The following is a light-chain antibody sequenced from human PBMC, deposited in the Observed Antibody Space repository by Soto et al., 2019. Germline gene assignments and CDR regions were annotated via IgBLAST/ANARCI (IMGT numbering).Light chain of an antibody. J-gene: IGKJ1*01. Sequence: EIVMTQSPATLSVFPGERATVSCRASQNIISNLAWYQQKPGQAPSLLIYGASTREKGVPARFSGSGSGTEFTLTISSLQSEDSAVYYCQQYHNWPLWTFGQGTKVEMK. V-gene: IGKV3-15*01. CDR3: QQYHNWPLWT. CDR1: QNIISN. CDR2: GAS.